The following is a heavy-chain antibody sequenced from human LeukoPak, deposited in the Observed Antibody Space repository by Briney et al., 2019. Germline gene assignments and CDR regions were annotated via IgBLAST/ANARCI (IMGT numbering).Heavy chain of an antibody. CDR1: GFTFDAYS. J-gene: IGHJ6*03. Sequence: GGSLRLSCAASGFTFDAYSMNWVRHAPGKGLEWVSGISWNRGNIGYADSVKGRFTISRDNAKNFVYLQMNSLRIEDTALYYCAKDNGGPAHYNFSYMDVWGEGTTVTVSS. CDR2: ISWNRGNI. V-gene: IGHV3-9*01. CDR3: AKDNGGPAHYNFSYMDV. D-gene: IGHD2-15*01.